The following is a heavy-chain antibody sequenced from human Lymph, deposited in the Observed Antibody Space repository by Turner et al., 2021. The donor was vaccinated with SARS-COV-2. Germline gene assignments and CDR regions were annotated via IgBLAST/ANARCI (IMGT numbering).Heavy chain of an antibody. D-gene: IGHD1-26*01. Sequence: QVQLVQSGAEAKTPGSPVKGSCKASGGTFSSYAIKWVRQAPGHGLEWMGRIIPILGIANYAQKFQGRVTITADKSKSTAYMELSSLRSEDTAVYYCARGRLDSFGGGYYSWFDPWGQGTLVTVSS. CDR2: IIPILGIA. J-gene: IGHJ5*02. CDR1: GGTFSSYA. CDR3: ARGRLDSFGGGYYSWFDP. V-gene: IGHV1-69*04.